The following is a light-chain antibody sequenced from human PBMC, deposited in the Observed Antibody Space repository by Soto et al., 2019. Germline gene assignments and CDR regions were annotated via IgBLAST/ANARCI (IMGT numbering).Light chain of an antibody. J-gene: IGKJ1*01. V-gene: IGKV3-20*01. Sequence: EIVLTQSPGTLSLSPGRRATLSCRASQSISSSFLAWYQQKPGQAPRLLIYGASSRATGIPDRFSGSGSGTDFTLTISRLEPEDFAVYYCQQFATSPWTFGQGNKVEIK. CDR2: GAS. CDR1: QSISSSF. CDR3: QQFATSPWT.